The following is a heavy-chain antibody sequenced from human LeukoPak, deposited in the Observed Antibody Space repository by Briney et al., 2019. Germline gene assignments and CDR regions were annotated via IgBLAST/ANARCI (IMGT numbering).Heavy chain of an antibody. CDR1: GFTFSSYS. J-gene: IGHJ4*02. D-gene: IGHD3-22*01. CDR3: ARDLIVGDGDYFDY. CDR2: ISSSSSTI. Sequence: GGSLRLSCAASGFTFSSYSMNWVRQAPGKGLEWVSYISSSSSTIYYADSVKGRFTISRDNAKNSLYLQMNSLRAEDTAVYYCARDLIVGDGDYFDYWGQGTLVTVSS. V-gene: IGHV3-48*04.